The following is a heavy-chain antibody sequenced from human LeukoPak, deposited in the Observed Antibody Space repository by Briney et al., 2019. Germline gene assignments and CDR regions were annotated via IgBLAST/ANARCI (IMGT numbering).Heavy chain of an antibody. Sequence: GGSLRLSCAASGFTVSSNYMSWVRQAPGKGLEWVSAISGSGGSTYYADSVKGRFTISRDNSKNTLYLQMNSLRAEDTAVYYCARGDWELLTHIDYWGQGILVTVSS. J-gene: IGHJ4*02. CDR2: ISGSGGST. V-gene: IGHV3-23*01. CDR3: ARGDWELLTHIDY. CDR1: GFTVSSNY. D-gene: IGHD1-26*01.